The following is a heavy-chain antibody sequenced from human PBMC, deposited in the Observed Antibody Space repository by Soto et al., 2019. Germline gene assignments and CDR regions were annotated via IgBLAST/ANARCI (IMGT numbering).Heavy chain of an antibody. CDR3: ARDRKIAVAGTSNYFYYGLDV. J-gene: IGHJ6*02. Sequence: EVQLVESGGGLVKPGGSLRLSCAASGFIVTSYTVNWVRPAPGKGLEWVSSISGSSTYIYYADSVKGRFTISRDNAKNSLSLQLNSLRAEDTAVYYCARDRKIAVAGTSNYFYYGLDVWGQGTTVTVSS. V-gene: IGHV3-21*01. D-gene: IGHD6-19*01. CDR2: ISGSSTYI. CDR1: GFIVTSYT.